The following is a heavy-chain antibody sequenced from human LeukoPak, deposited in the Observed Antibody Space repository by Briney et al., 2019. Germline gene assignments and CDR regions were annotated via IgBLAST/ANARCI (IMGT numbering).Heavy chain of an antibody. CDR3: ARDYDFWSDT. Sequence: PSETLSLTCTVSGGSITTYYWSWIRQPPGKGLEWIGYIYYSRGTMYNPSLKSRVTISVDTSKNQFSLKLSSVTAADTAVYYCARDYDFWSDTWGQGTLVTVSS. J-gene: IGHJ5*02. V-gene: IGHV4-59*12. D-gene: IGHD3-3*01. CDR1: GGSITTYY. CDR2: IYYSRGT.